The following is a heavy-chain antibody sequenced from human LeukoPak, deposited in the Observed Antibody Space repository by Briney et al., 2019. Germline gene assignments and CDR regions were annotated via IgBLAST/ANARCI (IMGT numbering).Heavy chain of an antibody. CDR1: SFSISNGFY. CDR2: VFYSDVT. D-gene: IGHD5-12*01. J-gene: IGHJ4*02. V-gene: IGHV4-38-2*02. CDR3: ARDRGGRTGYASGDFDF. Sequence: SETLSLTCVVSSFSISNGFYWVWIRQPPGKGLEWIGNVFYSDVTYYNPSLMSRVTISVDTSKNQFSLKLNSVTAADTAVYYCARDRGGRTGYASGDFDFWGQGVLVTVSS.